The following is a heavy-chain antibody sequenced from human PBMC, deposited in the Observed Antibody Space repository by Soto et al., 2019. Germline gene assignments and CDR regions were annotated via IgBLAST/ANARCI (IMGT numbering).Heavy chain of an antibody. Sequence: EVQLVESGGGLVQPGGSLRLSCAASGFTFSSYDMHWVRQATGKGLEWVSAIGTAGDTYYPGSVKGRFTISRENAKNSLYLQMNSLRAGDTAVYYCARGYCTNGVRWGGYYGMDVWGQGTTVTVSS. CDR1: GFTFSSYD. CDR3: ARGYCTNGVRWGGYYGMDV. V-gene: IGHV3-13*01. CDR2: IGTAGDT. D-gene: IGHD2-8*01. J-gene: IGHJ6*02.